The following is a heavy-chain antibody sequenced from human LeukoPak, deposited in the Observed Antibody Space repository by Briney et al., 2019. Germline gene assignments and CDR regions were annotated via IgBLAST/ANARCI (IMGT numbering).Heavy chain of an antibody. D-gene: IGHD5-18*01. CDR1: GFTFSSYE. CDR2: ISSSGSTI. Sequence: GGSLRLSCAASGFTFSSYEMNWVRQAPGEGLEWVSYISSSGSTIYYADSVKGRFTISRDNAKNSLYLQMNSLRAEDTAVYYCARDPDWHSYGYSFFDYWGQGTLVTVSS. V-gene: IGHV3-48*03. J-gene: IGHJ4*02. CDR3: ARDPDWHSYGYSFFDY.